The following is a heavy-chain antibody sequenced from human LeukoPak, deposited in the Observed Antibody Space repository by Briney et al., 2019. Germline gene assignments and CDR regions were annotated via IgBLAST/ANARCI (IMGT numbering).Heavy chain of an antibody. D-gene: IGHD6-19*01. Sequence: PGGSLRLSCAASGFTFSSYALSWVRQAPGKGLQWVSTIRAGGGNTYYADSVKGRFTVSRDSSKNTLYLQMSSLGAEDTAVYYCAKALGEVAGTLDYWGQGTPVTVSS. V-gene: IGHV3-23*01. CDR3: AKALGEVAGTLDY. CDR1: GFTFSSYA. CDR2: IRAGGGNT. J-gene: IGHJ4*02.